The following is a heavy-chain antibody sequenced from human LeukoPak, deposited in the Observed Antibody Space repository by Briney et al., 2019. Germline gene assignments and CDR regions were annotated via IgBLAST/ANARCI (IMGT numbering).Heavy chain of an antibody. V-gene: IGHV3-11*06. D-gene: IGHD4-17*01. CDR1: GFTFSDYY. J-gene: IGHJ4*02. Sequence: KPGGSLRLSCAASGFTFSDYYMSWIRQAQGKGLEWVSYISSSSSYTNYADSVKGRFTISRDNAKNSLYLQMNSLRAEDTAVYYCAKMATVTTRNYFDYWGQGTLVTVSS. CDR2: ISSSSSYT. CDR3: AKMATVTTRNYFDY.